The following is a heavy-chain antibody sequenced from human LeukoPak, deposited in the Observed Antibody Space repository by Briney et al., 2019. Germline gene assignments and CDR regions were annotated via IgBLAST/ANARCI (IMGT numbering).Heavy chain of an antibody. CDR2: IYYSGST. CDR1: GGSISSYY. V-gene: IGHV4-59*08. J-gene: IGHJ3*02. D-gene: IGHD2-15*01. CDR3: ARHRKRSGGSCYSCAFDI. Sequence: PSQTLSLTCTVSGGSISSYYWSWIRQPPGKGLEWIGYIYYSGSTNYNPSLKSRVTISVDTSKNQFSLKLSSVTAADTAVYYCARHRKRSGGSCYSCAFDIWGQGTMVTVSS.